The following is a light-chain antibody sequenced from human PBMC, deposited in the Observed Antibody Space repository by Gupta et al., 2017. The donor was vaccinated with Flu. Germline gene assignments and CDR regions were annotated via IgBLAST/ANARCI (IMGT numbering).Light chain of an antibody. CDR2: ARD. J-gene: IGLJ2*01. V-gene: IGLV3-19*01. Sequence: SSELTQDPAVSVALGQTVRITCHGDSLRTYYTSWYQQKPGQAPVLVIYARDNRPSGIPDRFSGSTSGNTASLTITGAQAEDEADYYCNSRDNTRDNSGNRVIFGGGTKLTVL. CDR1: SLRTYY. CDR3: NSRDNTRDNSGNRVI.